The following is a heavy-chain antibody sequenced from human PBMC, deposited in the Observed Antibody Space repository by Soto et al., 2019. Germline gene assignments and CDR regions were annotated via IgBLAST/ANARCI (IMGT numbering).Heavy chain of an antibody. CDR1: GGSISSYY. CDR3: ARGIVVVPAAMPPRNWYFDL. CDR2: IYYSGST. J-gene: IGHJ2*01. Sequence: SETLSLTCTVSGGSISSYYWSWIRQPPGKGLEWIGYIYYSGSTNYNPSLKSRVTISVDTSKNQFSLKLSSVTAADTAVYYCARGIVVVPAAMPPRNWYFDLWGRGTLVTVSS. V-gene: IGHV4-59*01. D-gene: IGHD2-2*01.